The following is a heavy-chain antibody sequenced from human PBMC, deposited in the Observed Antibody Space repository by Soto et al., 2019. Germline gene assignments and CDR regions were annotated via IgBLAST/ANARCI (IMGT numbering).Heavy chain of an antibody. V-gene: IGHV4-31*03. CDR1: GGSSVGGGDC. CDR2: IYYSGST. J-gene: IGHJ4*02. D-gene: IGHD2-2*01. Sequence: SETLCLSCTVAGGSSVGGGDCWSCIRQHPGKGLEWIGYIYYSGSTYYNPSLKSRVTISVDTSKNQFSLKLSSVTAADTAVYYCARVDCSSTCCYDLNYWGQGTLVTVSS. CDR3: ARVDCSSTCCYDLNY.